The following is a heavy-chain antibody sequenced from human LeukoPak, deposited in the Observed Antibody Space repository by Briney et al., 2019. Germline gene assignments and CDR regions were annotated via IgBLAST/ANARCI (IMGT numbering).Heavy chain of an antibody. CDR2: ISSSGSTI. Sequence: PGGSLRLSCAASGFTFRSYGMTWIRQAPGKGLEWVSYISSSGSTIYYADSVKGRFTISRDNAKNSLYLQMNSLRAEDTAVYYCARDQEYDILTPYYFDYWGQGTLVTVSS. CDR1: GFTFRSYG. CDR3: ARDQEYDILTPYYFDY. J-gene: IGHJ4*02. D-gene: IGHD3-9*01. V-gene: IGHV3-48*04.